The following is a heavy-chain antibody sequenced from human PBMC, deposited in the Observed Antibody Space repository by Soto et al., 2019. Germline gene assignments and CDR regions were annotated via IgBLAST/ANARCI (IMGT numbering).Heavy chain of an antibody. Sequence: SETLSLTCTVSGVSLNRYCWSWIRQPPGRELEWIGYIYSNGDTQYSPSLKSRVTMSVDTSRNQFSLRLTSVTPADTAVYYCAKGSYSRASWGQGYLVTVSS. D-gene: IGHD1-26*01. J-gene: IGHJ5*02. CDR2: IYSNGDT. CDR1: GVSLNRYC. V-gene: IGHV4-59*01. CDR3: AKGSYSRAS.